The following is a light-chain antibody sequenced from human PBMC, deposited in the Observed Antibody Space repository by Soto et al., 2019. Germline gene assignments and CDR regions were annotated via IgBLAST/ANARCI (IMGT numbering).Light chain of an antibody. CDR1: QSVSSSY. CDR2: GAS. Sequence: EIVLTQSPGTLSLSPGERATLSCMASQSVSSSYLAWYQQKPGQAPRRLIYGASSRATGIPDRFSGSGSGTDFARPISRLEPEDFAVYYGRQYGSSPLYTLGQGTNLEIK. CDR3: RQYGSSPLYT. J-gene: IGKJ2*01. V-gene: IGKV3-20*01.